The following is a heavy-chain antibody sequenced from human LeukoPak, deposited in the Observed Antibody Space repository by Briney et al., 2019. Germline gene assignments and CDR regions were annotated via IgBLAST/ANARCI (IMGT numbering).Heavy chain of an antibody. V-gene: IGHV3-49*03. CDR1: GFTFDDDY. CDR3: ARDLYYYDRSGL. D-gene: IGHD3-22*01. J-gene: IGHJ4*02. Sequence: PGGSLRLSCTASGFTFDDDYMSWFRQAPGKGLEWVGFIRNRHTSWTAEHAASVKGRFTISRDDSESIAYLQMDSVKSDDTDVYYCARDLYYYDRSGLGGRGTLVSVSS. CDR2: IRNRHTSWTA.